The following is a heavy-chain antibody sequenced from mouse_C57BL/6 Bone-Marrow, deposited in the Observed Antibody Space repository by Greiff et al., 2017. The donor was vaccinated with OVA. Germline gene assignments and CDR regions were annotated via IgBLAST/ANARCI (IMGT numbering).Heavy chain of an antibody. CDR1: GYTFTSYG. Sequence: QVQLKESGAELARPGASVKLSCKASGYTFTSYGISWVKQRTGQGLEWIGEIYPRSGNTYYNEKFKGKATLTADKSSSTAYMELRSLTSEDSVVYFCARGPNYYAMDYWGQGTSVTVSS. V-gene: IGHV1-81*01. CDR2: IYPRSGNT. J-gene: IGHJ4*01. CDR3: ARGPNYYAMDY.